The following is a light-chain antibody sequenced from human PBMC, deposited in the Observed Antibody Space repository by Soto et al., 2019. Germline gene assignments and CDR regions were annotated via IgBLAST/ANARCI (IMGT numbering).Light chain of an antibody. CDR1: SSDVGSYNL. J-gene: IGLJ1*01. Sequence: LTQPASVSGSPVQSITIACTVTSSDVGSYNLVSWYQQHPGKAPKLMIYEVSKRPSGVSNRFSGSKSGNTASLTISGLQAEDEADYYCCSYAGSSTLYVFGTGTKVTVL. V-gene: IGLV2-23*02. CDR2: EVS. CDR3: CSYAGSSTLYV.